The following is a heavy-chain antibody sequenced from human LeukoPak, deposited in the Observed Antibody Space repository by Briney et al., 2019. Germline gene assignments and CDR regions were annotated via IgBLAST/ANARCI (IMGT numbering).Heavy chain of an antibody. CDR1: GFTFSSYT. J-gene: IGHJ4*02. Sequence: GGSLRLSCAASGFTFSSYTMHWVRQAPGKGLEWVGVISHDGSNKYYADSVKGRFTISRDFSKNAVFLHMNSLRAEDTAMYYCARGDDSGYYDYFDYWGQGALVTVSS. CDR3: ARGDDSGYYDYFDY. D-gene: IGHD3-22*01. CDR2: ISHDGSNK. V-gene: IGHV3-30*14.